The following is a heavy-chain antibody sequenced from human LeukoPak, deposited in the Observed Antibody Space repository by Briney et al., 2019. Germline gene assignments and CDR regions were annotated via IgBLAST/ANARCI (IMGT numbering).Heavy chain of an antibody. Sequence: SETLSLTCTVSGDSINSRSYYWGWIRQPPGKGLEWIGSIYYSGITYYNPSLKSRVTISVDTSETQFSLRLISVTAADTAVYYCARDESPLSYSGYDYYYYYYGMDVWGQGTTVTVSS. D-gene: IGHD5-12*01. CDR3: ARDESPLSYSGYDYYYYYYGMDV. J-gene: IGHJ6*02. V-gene: IGHV4-39*02. CDR1: GDSINSRSYY. CDR2: IYYSGIT.